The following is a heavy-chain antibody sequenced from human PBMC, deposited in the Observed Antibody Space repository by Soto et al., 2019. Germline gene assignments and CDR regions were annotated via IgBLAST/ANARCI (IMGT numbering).Heavy chain of an antibody. V-gene: IGHV3-21*01. D-gene: IGHD2-8*01. Sequence: GGSLTLSCAASGFTFSSYSMNWVRQAPGKGLEWVSSISSSSSYIYYADSVKGRFTISRDNAKNSLYLQMNSLRAEDTAVYYCASWKNCTNGVCEYYFDYWGQGTLVTVSS. CDR3: ASWKNCTNGVCEYYFDY. J-gene: IGHJ4*02. CDR1: GFTFSSYS. CDR2: ISSSSSYI.